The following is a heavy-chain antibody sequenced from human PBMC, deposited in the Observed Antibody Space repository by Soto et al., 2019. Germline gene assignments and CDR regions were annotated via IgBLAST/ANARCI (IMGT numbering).Heavy chain of an antibody. D-gene: IGHD3-10*01. CDR2: IYPRDSDT. V-gene: IGHV5-51*01. Sequence: PGESLKISCQGSEYSFTHYWIGWVRQMPGKGLEWMGIIYPRDSDTRYSPSFQGQVNISVDKSISTAYLQWSSLKASDTAMYYCARLGGSLGTYQDYYYGMDVWGQGTTVTVSS. J-gene: IGHJ6*02. CDR3: ARLGGSLGTYQDYYYGMDV. CDR1: EYSFTHYW.